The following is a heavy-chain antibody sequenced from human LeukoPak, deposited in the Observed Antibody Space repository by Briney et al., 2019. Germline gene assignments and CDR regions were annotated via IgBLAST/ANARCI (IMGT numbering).Heavy chain of an antibody. J-gene: IGHJ4*02. CDR2: LSVGGGDT. CDR1: GFTFSSYA. D-gene: IGHD4-17*01. V-gene: IGHV3-23*01. Sequence: GGSLRLSCAASGFTFSSYAMSWVRQAPGKGLEWVSTLSVGGGDTYYADSVKGRFTISRDNSKNTLYLQMNSLRAEDTAVYYCAKDIGDLYGDYGSKSDYWGQGTLVTVSS. CDR3: AKDIGDLYGDYGSKSDY.